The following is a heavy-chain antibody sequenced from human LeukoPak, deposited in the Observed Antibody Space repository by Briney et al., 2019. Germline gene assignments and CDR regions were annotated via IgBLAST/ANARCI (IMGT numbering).Heavy chain of an antibody. CDR3: AHKTYYYDSSGYRWYFDL. V-gene: IGHV2-5*01. D-gene: IGHD3-22*01. CDR2: IYWNDDK. CDR1: GFSLSTSGVG. Sequence: SGPTLVKPTQTLTLTCTFSGFSLSTSGVGVGWIRQPPGKALEWLALIYWNDDKRYSPSLKSRLTITKDTSKNQVVLTMTNMDPADTATYYCAHKTYYYDSSGYRWYFDLWGRGTLVTVSS. J-gene: IGHJ2*01.